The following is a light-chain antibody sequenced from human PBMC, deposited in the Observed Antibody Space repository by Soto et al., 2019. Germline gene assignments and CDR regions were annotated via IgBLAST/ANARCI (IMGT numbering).Light chain of an antibody. Sequence: DIQMTQSPSTLSASVGDRVTITCRASQSISSYLNWYQQKQGKAPKLLIYKASSLESGVPSRCSGSGSGTEFTLTISSLQPDDFATYYCQQYNSYPITFGQGTRLE. V-gene: IGKV1-5*03. J-gene: IGKJ5*01. CDR1: QSISSY. CDR3: QQYNSYPIT. CDR2: KAS.